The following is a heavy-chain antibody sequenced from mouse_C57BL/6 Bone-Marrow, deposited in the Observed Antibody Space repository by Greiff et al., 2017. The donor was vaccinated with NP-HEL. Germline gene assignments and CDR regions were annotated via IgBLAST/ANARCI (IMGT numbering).Heavy chain of an antibody. CDR1: GYSFTGYY. D-gene: IGHD1-1*01. V-gene: IGHV1-42*01. CDR2: INPSTGGT. CDR3: ARYPLTTVVEYAMDY. J-gene: IGHJ4*01. Sequence: EVQLQQSGPELVKPGASVKISCKASGYSFTGYYMNWVKQSPEKSLEWIGEINPSTGGTTYNQKFKAKATLTVDKSSSTAYMQLKSLTSEDSAVYYCARYPLTTVVEYAMDYWGQGTSVTVSS.